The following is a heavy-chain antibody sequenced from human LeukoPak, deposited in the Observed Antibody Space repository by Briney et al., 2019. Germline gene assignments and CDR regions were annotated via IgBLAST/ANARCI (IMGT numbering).Heavy chain of an antibody. D-gene: IGHD1-14*01. J-gene: IGHJ4*02. CDR2: ISYDGSNK. V-gene: IGHV3-30-3*01. CDR1: GFTFSSYA. Sequence: GGSLRLSCAASGFTFSSYAMHWVRQAPGKGLEWVAVISYDGSNKYYADSVKGRFTISRDNSKNTLYLQMNSLRAEDTAVYYCARSNHGPLDYWGQGTLVTVSS. CDR3: ARSNHGPLDY.